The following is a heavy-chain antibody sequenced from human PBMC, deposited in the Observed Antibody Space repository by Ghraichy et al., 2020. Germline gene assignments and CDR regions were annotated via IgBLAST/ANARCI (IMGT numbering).Heavy chain of an antibody. CDR1: GVSFSGYY. Sequence: SETLSLTCAVYGVSFSGYYWSWIRQPPGKGLEWIGEINHSGNTNYTPSLKSRVTTSVDTSTNQFSLTLSSVTAADTAVYYCARGSGSYSGGGWYFDLWGRGTLFTVSS. CDR2: INHSGNT. D-gene: IGHD1-26*01. J-gene: IGHJ2*01. V-gene: IGHV4-34*01. CDR3: ARGSGSYSGGGWYFDL.